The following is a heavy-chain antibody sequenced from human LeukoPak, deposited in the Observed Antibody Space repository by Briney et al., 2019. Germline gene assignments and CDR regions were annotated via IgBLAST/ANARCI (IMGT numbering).Heavy chain of an antibody. D-gene: IGHD3-22*01. V-gene: IGHV5-51*01. CDR3: ARHEYYDSSGYLSGYFQH. CDR1: GYSFASNW. J-gene: IGHJ1*01. CDR2: IYPADSDT. Sequence: GESLKISWKGSGYSFASNWIGWVRQMPGKGLEWMGIIYPADSDTRYSPSFQGQVTISAEKSNSTAFLQWSSLKASYTAMYYCARHEYYDSSGYLSGYFQHWGQGTLVTVSS.